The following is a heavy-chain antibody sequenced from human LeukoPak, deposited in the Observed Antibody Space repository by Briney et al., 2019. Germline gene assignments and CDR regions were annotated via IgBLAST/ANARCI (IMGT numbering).Heavy chain of an antibody. Sequence: GGSLRLSCAASGFTFSSYAMHWVRQAPGKGLEWVAIISYDGSNKYYADSVKGRFTISRDNSKNTLYLQMNGLRAGDTAVYYCAKEGPIAAAGIDYWGQGTLVTVSS. D-gene: IGHD6-13*01. CDR1: GFTFSSYA. J-gene: IGHJ4*02. CDR3: AKEGPIAAAGIDY. V-gene: IGHV3-30*04. CDR2: ISYDGSNK.